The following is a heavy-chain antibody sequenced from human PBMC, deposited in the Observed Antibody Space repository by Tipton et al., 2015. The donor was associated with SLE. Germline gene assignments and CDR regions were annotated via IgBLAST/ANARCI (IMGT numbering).Heavy chain of an antibody. V-gene: IGHV4-59*08. CDR1: GASISNGYY. J-gene: IGHJ4*02. CDR2: IYYSGST. CDR3: ARTPAYYDGNSYQYFFDY. D-gene: IGHD3-22*01. Sequence: TLSLTCSVSGASISNGYYWGWIRQPPGKGLEWIGYIYYSGSTNYNPSLKSRVTISVDTSKNQFSLKLSSVTAADTAVYYCARTPAYYDGNSYQYFFDYWGQGTLVTVSS.